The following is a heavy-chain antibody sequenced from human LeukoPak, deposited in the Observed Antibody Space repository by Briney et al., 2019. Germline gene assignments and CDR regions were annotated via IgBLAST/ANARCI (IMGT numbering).Heavy chain of an antibody. D-gene: IGHD3-3*01. J-gene: IGHJ4*02. CDR1: GFIFDDYA. CDR3: ARERQNKDFWSGGDY. Sequence: GRSLRLSCAASGFIFDDYAMHWVRQAPGKGLEWVSGISWNSGSIGYADSVRGRFTISRDNAKNSLYLQMNTLRPEDTAVYYCARERQNKDFWSGGDYWGQGTLVTVSS. V-gene: IGHV3-9*01. CDR2: ISWNSGSI.